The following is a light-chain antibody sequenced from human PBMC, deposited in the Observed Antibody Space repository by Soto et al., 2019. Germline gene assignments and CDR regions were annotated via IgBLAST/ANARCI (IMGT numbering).Light chain of an antibody. CDR1: QSVSIW. CDR3: QHYNSYSEA. J-gene: IGKJ1*01. V-gene: IGKV1-5*03. Sequence: DIQMTQSPSTLSASEGDRVTISCRASQSVSIWLAWYQQKPGKAPKLLIYKASTLKSGVPSRFSGSGSGTEITLTISSLQPDDFATYYCQHYNSYSEAFGQGTKVDIK. CDR2: KAS.